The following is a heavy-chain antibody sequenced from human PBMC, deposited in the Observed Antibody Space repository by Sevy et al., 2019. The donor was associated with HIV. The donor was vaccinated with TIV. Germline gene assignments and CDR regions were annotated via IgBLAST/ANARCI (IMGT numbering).Heavy chain of an antibody. CDR1: GGSINNYY. V-gene: IGHV4-59*08. CDR2: IYSRVNT. CDR3: ARHLEARSARPMFDY. Sequence: SETLSLTCTVSGGSINNYYWSWIRQPPGKGLEWVGYIYSRVNTKYNSSLESRVTISVDSAKNRFSLNLRSVTAADTAVYYCARHLEARSARPMFDYWGQGTLVTVSS. J-gene: IGHJ4*02. D-gene: IGHD2-15*01.